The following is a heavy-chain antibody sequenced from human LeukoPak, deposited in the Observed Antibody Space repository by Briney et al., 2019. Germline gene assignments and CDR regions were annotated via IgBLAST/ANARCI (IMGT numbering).Heavy chain of an antibody. Sequence: ASVKVSCKASGYTFISYDINWVRQATGQGLEWMGWMNPNSGNTGYAQKFQGRVTITRNTSISTAYMELSSLRSEDTAVYYCARWDWKNAAFDIWGQGTMVTVSS. CDR3: ARWDWKNAAFDI. CDR2: MNPNSGNT. D-gene: IGHD1/OR15-1a*01. J-gene: IGHJ3*02. V-gene: IGHV1-8*03. CDR1: GYTFISYD.